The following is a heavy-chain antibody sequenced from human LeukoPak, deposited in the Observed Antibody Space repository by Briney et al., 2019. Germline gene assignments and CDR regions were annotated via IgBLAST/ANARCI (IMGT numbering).Heavy chain of an antibody. Sequence: KPSETLSLTCAVSGYSISSGYYWGWIRQPPGKGLEWSGSIYHSGSTYYNPSLKSRVTISVDTSKHQFSLKVSSVTAAETAVYYCARLRVLGTSWYMDVRGKGTTVTVSS. J-gene: IGHJ6*03. CDR1: GYSISSGYY. D-gene: IGHD1-1*01. CDR2: IYHSGST. CDR3: ARLRVLGTSWYMDV. V-gene: IGHV4-38-2*01.